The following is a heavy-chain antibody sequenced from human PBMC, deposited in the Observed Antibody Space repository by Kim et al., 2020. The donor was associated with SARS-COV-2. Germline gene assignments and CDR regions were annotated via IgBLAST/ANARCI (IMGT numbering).Heavy chain of an antibody. CDR1: GFSFSSFS. J-gene: IGHJ4*02. V-gene: IGHV3-30-3*01. Sequence: GGSLRLSCAASGFSFSSFSMHWVRQAPGKGLEWVAVVRFDGTREHYADSVKGQFTISRDNSRNTLYLQMNNLRTEDTAVYSCAREGQGSGWSGFDYWGQGTLVNVSA. D-gene: IGHD6-19*01. CDR3: AREGQGSGWSGFDY. CDR2: VRFDGTRE.